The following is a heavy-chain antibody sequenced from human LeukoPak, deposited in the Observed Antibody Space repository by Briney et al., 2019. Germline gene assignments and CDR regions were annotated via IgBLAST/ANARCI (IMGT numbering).Heavy chain of an antibody. CDR2: INHSGST. CDR3: ARGGGSPDTYFDY. J-gene: IGHJ4*02. Sequence: KASETLSLTCAVYGGSFSGYYWSWIRQPPGKGLEWIGEINHSGSTNYNPSLKSRVTISVDTSKNQFSLKLSSVTAADTAVYYCARGGGSPDTYFDYWGQGTLVTASS. V-gene: IGHV4-34*01. D-gene: IGHD3-16*01. CDR1: GGSFSGYY.